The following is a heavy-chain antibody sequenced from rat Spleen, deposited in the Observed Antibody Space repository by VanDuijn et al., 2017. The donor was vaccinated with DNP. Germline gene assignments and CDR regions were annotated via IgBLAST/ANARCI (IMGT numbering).Heavy chain of an antibody. Sequence: EVQLVESGGGLVQPGRSLKLSCAASGFSFSDYAMAWVRQAPKKGLEWVATISYDGSRTYYRDSVRGPFTISRDNAKSSLYLQMDSLRSEDTATYYCTTESTYYGYFDYWGQGVMVPVSS. CDR1: GFSFSDYA. V-gene: IGHV5-20*01. CDR2: ISYDGSRT. D-gene: IGHD1-9*01. J-gene: IGHJ2*01. CDR3: TTESTYYGYFDY.